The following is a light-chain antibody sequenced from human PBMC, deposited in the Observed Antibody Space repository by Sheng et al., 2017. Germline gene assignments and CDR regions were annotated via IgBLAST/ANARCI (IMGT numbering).Light chain of an antibody. CDR2: DAS. V-gene: IGKV3-11*01. J-gene: IGKJ4*01. Sequence: EIVLTQSPVTLSLSSGERATLSCRASQSVSSYLAWYQQKPGQAPRLLIYDASNRATGIPARFSGSGSGTDFTLTISSLEPEDFAVYYCQQRSNWPLTFGGGTKVEIK. CDR3: QQRSNWPLT. CDR1: QSVSSY.